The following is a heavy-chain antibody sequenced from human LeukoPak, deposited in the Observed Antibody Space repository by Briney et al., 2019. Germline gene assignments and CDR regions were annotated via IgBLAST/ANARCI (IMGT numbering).Heavy chain of an antibody. CDR1: GFSFITYW. CDR3: ARWGLAYTIDF. D-gene: IGHD2-21*01. CDR2: INPGAGEK. Sequence: GGALRLSCAPSGFSFITYWMACVRRSRGKGGKGVANINPGAGEKYYVESVKGRFTISRDDAKTSLYLQMDNLRVEDTAVYSCARWGLAYTIDFWGQGTLVTVSS. J-gene: IGHJ4*02. V-gene: IGHV3-7*01.